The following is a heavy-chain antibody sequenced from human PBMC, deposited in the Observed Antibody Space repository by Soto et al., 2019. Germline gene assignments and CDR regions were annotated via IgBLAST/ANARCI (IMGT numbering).Heavy chain of an antibody. CDR1: GFTFSSYA. J-gene: IGHJ4*02. CDR3: AKAQSYDILTGYYNVGFYFDY. V-gene: IGHV3-23*01. D-gene: IGHD3-9*01. Sequence: GGSLRLSCAASGFTFSSYAMSWVRQAPGKGLEWVSAISGSGGSTYYADSVKGRFTISRDNSKNTLYLQMNSLRAEDTAVYYCAKAQSYDILTGYYNVGFYFDYWGQGTLVTVSS. CDR2: ISGSGGST.